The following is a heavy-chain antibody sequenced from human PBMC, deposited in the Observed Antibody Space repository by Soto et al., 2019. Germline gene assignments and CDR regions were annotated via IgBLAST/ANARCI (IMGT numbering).Heavy chain of an antibody. CDR2: ISLDGSKK. J-gene: IGHJ4*02. CDR3: ARANMIAIDS. D-gene: IGHD2-21*01. Sequence: PGWSLKLSSAASGFTFSSYAIHLVRQAPGKGLEWVAGISLDGSKKSYTETMKGRFTIFRDNSENTVFLQVNSLRADDTAVYYCARANMIAIDSWGVGILVTVSS. V-gene: IGHV3-30*04. CDR1: GFTFSSYA.